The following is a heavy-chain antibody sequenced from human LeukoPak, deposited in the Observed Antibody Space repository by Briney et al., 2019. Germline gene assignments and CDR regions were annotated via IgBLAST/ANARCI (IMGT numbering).Heavy chain of an antibody. D-gene: IGHD2-21*02. J-gene: IGHJ4*02. CDR2: IRSKAYGGTT. Sequence: GGSLRLSCTASGFTFGDHTMSWFRQAPGKGLEWVGFIRSKAYGGTTEYAASVKGRFTVSRDDSKSIAYLQMNSLKTEDTAVYYCTRGDCGGDCYSRGGVFDYWGQGTLVTVSS. V-gene: IGHV3-49*03. CDR1: GFTFGDHT. CDR3: TRGDCGGDCYSRGGVFDY.